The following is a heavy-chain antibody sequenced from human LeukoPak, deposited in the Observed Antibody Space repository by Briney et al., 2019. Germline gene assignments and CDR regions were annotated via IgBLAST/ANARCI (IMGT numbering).Heavy chain of an antibody. CDR3: ARGGSKWEPEDY. J-gene: IGHJ4*02. CDR1: GYTFTSYD. D-gene: IGHD1-26*01. CDR2: MNPNSGNT. V-gene: IGHV1-8*01. Sequence: GASVKVSCKASGYTFTSYDINWVRQATGQGLEWMGWMNPNSGNTGYAQKFQGRVTMTRNASISTAYMELSSLRSEDTAVYYCARGGSKWEPEDYWGQGTLVTVSS.